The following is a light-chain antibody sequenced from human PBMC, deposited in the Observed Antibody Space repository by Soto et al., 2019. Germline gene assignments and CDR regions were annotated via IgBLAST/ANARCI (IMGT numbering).Light chain of an antibody. Sequence: EIVMTQSPATLSVSPGERATLSCRASQSVSSDLALYQQQPGQAPRLLIYGASMRATGIPARFSGSGSGTEFTLTISSLQSEDFAVYYCQQYNKWTPLYTFGQGTKVDIK. J-gene: IGKJ2*01. CDR1: QSVSSD. CDR3: QQYNKWTPLYT. V-gene: IGKV3-15*01. CDR2: GAS.